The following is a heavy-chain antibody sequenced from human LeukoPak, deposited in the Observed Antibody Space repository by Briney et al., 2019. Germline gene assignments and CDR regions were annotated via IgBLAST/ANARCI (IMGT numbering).Heavy chain of an antibody. V-gene: IGHV4-59*08. CDR1: GGSISGYY. CDR2: IYYSGST. D-gene: IGHD5-12*01. Sequence: SETLSLTCTVSGGSISGYYWSWIRQPPGKGLEWIGYIYYSGSTNYNPSLESRVTISVDTSKSQFSLKLSSVTAADTAVYYCAGISGYDYYFDYWGQGTLVTVSS. CDR3: AGISGYDYYFDY. J-gene: IGHJ4*02.